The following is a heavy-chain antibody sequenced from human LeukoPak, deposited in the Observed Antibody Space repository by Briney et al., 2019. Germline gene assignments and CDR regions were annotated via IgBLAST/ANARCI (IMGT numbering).Heavy chain of an antibody. J-gene: IGHJ4*02. D-gene: IGHD5-12*01. CDR2: INPNSGGT. CDR1: GYSFTDKY. CDR3: AYDDRGYSGYESSGRFDY. V-gene: IGHV1-2*02. Sequence: APVKVSCKASGYSFTDKYMHWVRQAPGQGLEWMGWINPNSGGTNYAQKFQGRVTMTTDTSMSTAYMELSRLTSDDTAVYYCAYDDRGYSGYESSGRFDYWGQGTLVTVSS.